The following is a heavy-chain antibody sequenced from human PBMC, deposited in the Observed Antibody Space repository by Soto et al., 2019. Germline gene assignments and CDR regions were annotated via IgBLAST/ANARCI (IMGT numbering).Heavy chain of an antibody. CDR3: ARFASGKSAST. D-gene: IGHD3-3*01. CDR2: IKYDGSEE. J-gene: IGHJ5*02. Sequence: EVQVVESGGGLVQPGGSLRLSCAGSGFTFSDYWMSWARQAPGKGLEWVANIKYDGSEEYYVYSVRGRFTISRDNAMNSLHLQMNSLRADDTAVYYCARFASGKSASTWGQGTLVTVSS. V-gene: IGHV3-7*05. CDR1: GFTFSDYW.